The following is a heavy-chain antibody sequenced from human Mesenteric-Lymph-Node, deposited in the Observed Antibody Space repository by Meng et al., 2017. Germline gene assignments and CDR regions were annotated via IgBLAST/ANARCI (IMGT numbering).Heavy chain of an antibody. V-gene: IGHV7-4-1*02. CDR3: ARVVGAGVDY. CDR1: GYTFTTYA. CDR2: IQTNTGNP. J-gene: IGHJ4*02. D-gene: IGHD1-26*01. Sequence: QVQLVRSGSELKKPGASVKVSCKAFGYTFTTYAINWVRQALGQGLEWMGWIQTNTGNPTYVQGFTGRFVFSLDTSVSTAYLQISSLKAEDTAVYYCARVVGAGVDYWGQGTLVTVSS.